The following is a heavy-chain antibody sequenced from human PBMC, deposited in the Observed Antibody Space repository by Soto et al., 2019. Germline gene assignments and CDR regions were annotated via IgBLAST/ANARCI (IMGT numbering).Heavy chain of an antibody. CDR1: GYSFSSYG. Sequence: QVQLVQSGAEVKKPGASVKVSCKASGYSFSSYGISWVRQAPGQGLEWMGWISPYNGNTEYAQKFKGSVTMTTDTPTSTAYMGRRSLNSEYTAVEYCVRGNHDPTRYSGTYYVWFDPWGQGTLVTVSS. J-gene: IGHJ5*02. D-gene: IGHD1-26*01. CDR2: ISPYNGNT. V-gene: IGHV1-18*01. CDR3: VRGNHDPTRYSGTYYVWFDP.